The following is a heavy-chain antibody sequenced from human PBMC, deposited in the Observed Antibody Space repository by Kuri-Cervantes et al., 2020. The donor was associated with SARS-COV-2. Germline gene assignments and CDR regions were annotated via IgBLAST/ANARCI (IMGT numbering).Heavy chain of an antibody. CDR2: IYYSGST. J-gene: IGHJ4*02. CDR3: ARHVRPEITIFGVVVTADYFDY. Sequence: GSLRLSCTVSGGSISSSSYYWGWIRQPPGKGLERIGSIYYSGSTYYNPSLKSRVTISVDTSKNQFSLKLSSVTAADTAVYYCARHVRPEITIFGVVVTADYFDYWGQGALVTVSS. CDR1: GGSISSSSYY. V-gene: IGHV4-39*01. D-gene: IGHD3-3*01.